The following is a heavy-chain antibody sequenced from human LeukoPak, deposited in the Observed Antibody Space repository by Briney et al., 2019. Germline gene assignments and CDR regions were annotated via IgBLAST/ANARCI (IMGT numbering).Heavy chain of an antibody. Sequence: GGSLRPSCAASGSTFSIHWTNCVRQAPGKGREWVAYIKQDGSEKYYVDSVKGRFTISRDNAKNSLYLQMNSLRAEDTAVYYCARDPDMVRGVNFDYWGQGTLVTVST. J-gene: IGHJ4*02. V-gene: IGHV3-7*03. CDR2: IKQDGSEK. CDR3: ARDPDMVRGVNFDY. D-gene: IGHD3-10*01. CDR1: GSTFSIHW.